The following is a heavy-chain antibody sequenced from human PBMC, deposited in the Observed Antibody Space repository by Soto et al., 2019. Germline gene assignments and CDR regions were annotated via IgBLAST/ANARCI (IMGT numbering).Heavy chain of an antibody. CDR2: IYYSGST. V-gene: IGHV4-31*03. J-gene: IGHJ2*01. CDR3: ARGVVVVVDATPNWYFDR. CDR1: GGSISSGGYY. D-gene: IGHD2-15*01. Sequence: QVQLQESGPGLVKPSQTLSLTCTVSGGSISSGGYYWSWIRQHPGKGPEWMGYIYYSGSTYYNPSIKSRVTISVDTSKNQWSLKRSSVTAADTAVYYWARGVVVVVDATPNWYFDRWGRGTLVTVSS.